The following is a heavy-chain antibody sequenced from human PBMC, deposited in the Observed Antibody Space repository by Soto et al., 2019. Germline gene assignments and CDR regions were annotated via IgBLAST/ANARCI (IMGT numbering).Heavy chain of an antibody. CDR3: AKIRTLRRVAVGDAFDI. CDR1: GFTFSSYA. Sequence: GGSLRLSCAASGFTFSSYAMSWVRQAPGKGLEWVSAISGSGGSTYYADSVKGRFTISRDNSKNTLYLQMNSLRAEDTAVYYCAKIRTLRRVAVGDAFDIWGQGTMVTVSS. CDR2: ISGSGGST. D-gene: IGHD2-15*01. J-gene: IGHJ3*02. V-gene: IGHV3-23*01.